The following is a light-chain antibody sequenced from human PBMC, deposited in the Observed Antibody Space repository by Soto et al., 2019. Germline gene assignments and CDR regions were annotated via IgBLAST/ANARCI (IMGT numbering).Light chain of an antibody. CDR2: EVI. CDR3: TSFTTSNTVV. Sequence: QSALTQPASVSGSPGQSITISCTGTSSDVGAYNSVSWYQQHPGKAPKLMIYEVINRPSGVSNRFSGSKSGNTASLTISGLQAEDEADYYCTSFTTSNTVVFGGGTKFTVL. J-gene: IGLJ3*02. V-gene: IGLV2-14*01. CDR1: SSDVGAYNS.